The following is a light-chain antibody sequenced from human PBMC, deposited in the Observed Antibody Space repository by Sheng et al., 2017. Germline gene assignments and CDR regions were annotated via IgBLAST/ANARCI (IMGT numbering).Light chain of an antibody. J-gene: IGKJ1*01. V-gene: IGKV3-15*01. CDR2: SAS. Sequence: ETVMTQSPGTLSVSPGERATLSCRASQSVGTNLAWFQQRPGQAPRLLIYSASRRATDVPVRFSGSGSGTQFTLTISSLQSEDCAVYYCQQYHDWRTFGQGTKVEI. CDR3: QQYHDWRT. CDR1: QSVGTN.